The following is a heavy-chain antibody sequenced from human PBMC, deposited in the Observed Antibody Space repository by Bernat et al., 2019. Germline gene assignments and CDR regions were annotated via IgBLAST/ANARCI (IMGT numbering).Heavy chain of an antibody. J-gene: IGHJ4*02. D-gene: IGHD6-19*01. V-gene: IGHV3-23*04. CDR2: ITGSGGST. CDR3: AKNVGSGWRYYFDY. Sequence: EVQLVESGGSLVQPGGSLRLSCAASGFTFSSYAMSWVRQAPGKGLEWVSVITGSGGSTYYADSVKGRFTISRDKSKNTLYLQMNSLRAEDTAVYYCAKNVGSGWRYYFDYWGQGTLVTVSS. CDR1: GFTFSSYA.